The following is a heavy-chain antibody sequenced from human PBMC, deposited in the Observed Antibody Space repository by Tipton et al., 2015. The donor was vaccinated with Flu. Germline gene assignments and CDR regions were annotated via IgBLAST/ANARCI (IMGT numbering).Heavy chain of an antibody. CDR1: GGSISSSSYY. D-gene: IGHD3-22*01. CDR2: IYYSGST. J-gene: IGHJ6*03. CDR3: ARVVTAYYYYMDV. Sequence: LRLSCTVSGGSISSSSYYWGWIRQPPGKGLEWIGSIYYSGSTYYNPSLKSRVTISVDTSKNQFSLKLSSVTAADTAVYYCARVVTAYYYYMDVWGKGTTVTVSS. V-gene: IGHV4-39*01.